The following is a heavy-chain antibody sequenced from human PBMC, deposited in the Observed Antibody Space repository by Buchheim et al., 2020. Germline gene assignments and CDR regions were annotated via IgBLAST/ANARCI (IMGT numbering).Heavy chain of an antibody. D-gene: IGHD3-22*01. CDR3: ARDPSLTYYYDSSGPRVGGMDV. V-gene: IGHV4-31*03. CDR1: GGSISSGGYY. CDR2: IYYSGST. J-gene: IGHJ6*02. Sequence: QVQLQESGPGLVKPSQTLSLTCTVSGGSISSGGYYWSWIRQHPGKGLEWIGYIYYSGSTYYNPSLKSRVTISVDTSKNQLSLKLSSVTAADTAVYYCARDPSLTYYYDSSGPRVGGMDVWGQGTT.